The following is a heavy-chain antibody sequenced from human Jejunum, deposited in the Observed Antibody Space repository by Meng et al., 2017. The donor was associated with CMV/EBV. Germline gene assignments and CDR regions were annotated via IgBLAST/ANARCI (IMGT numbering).Heavy chain of an antibody. CDR3: ARAVILDY. CDR1: GFTFSGYA. J-gene: IGHJ4*02. V-gene: IGHV3-30*04. CDR2: ISYDGSNK. Sequence: SCAASGFTFSGYAMHWVRQAPGKGLEWVAVISYDGSNKYYADSVKGRFTISRDNSKNTLYLQMNSLRAEDTAVYYCARAVILDYWGQGTLVTVSS.